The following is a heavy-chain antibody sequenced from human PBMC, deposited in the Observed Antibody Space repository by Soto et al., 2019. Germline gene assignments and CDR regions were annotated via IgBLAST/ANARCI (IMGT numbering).Heavy chain of an antibody. V-gene: IGHV4-39*01. D-gene: IGHD6-19*01. CDR2: IYYSGST. CDR3: ARRAVAGTWVDP. CDR1: GGSISSSSYY. J-gene: IGHJ5*02. Sequence: QLQLQESGPGLVKPSETLSLTCTVSGGSISSSSYYWGWIRQPPGKGLEWIGSIYYSGSTYYNPSLKSRVTIAVDTCKNQFSLKLSSVTAADTAVYYCARRAVAGTWVDPWGQGTLVTVSS.